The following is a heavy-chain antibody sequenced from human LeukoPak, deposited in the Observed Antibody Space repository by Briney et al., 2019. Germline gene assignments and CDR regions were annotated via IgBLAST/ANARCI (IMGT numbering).Heavy chain of an antibody. D-gene: IGHD3-22*01. V-gene: IGHV1-69*05. J-gene: IGHJ4*02. CDR2: IIPIFGTA. CDR1: GGTFSSYA. Sequence: ASVKVSCKASGGTFSSYAISWVRQAPGQGLEWTGGIIPIFGTANYAQKFQGRVTITTDESTSTAYMELSSLRSEDTAVYYCATYPSTEDYYDSSGYNYWGQGTLVTVSS. CDR3: ATYPSTEDYYDSSGYNY.